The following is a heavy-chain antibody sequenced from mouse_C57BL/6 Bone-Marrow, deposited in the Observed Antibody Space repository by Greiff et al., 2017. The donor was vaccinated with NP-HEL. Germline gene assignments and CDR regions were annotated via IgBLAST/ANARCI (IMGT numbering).Heavy chain of an antibody. Sequence: QVQLQQSGPELVKPGASVKLSCKASGYTFTSYDINWVKQRPGQGLEWIGWIYPRDGSNKYNEKFKGKATLTVDTSSSTAYMELHSLTSEDSAVYFCARIYYGGAMDYWGQGTSVTVSS. CDR1: GYTFTSYD. V-gene: IGHV1-85*01. D-gene: IGHD1-1*01. J-gene: IGHJ4*01. CDR3: ARIYYGGAMDY. CDR2: IYPRDGSN.